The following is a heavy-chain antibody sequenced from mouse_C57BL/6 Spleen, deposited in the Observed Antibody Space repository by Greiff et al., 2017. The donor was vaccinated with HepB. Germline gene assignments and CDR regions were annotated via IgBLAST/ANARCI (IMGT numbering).Heavy chain of an antibody. V-gene: IGHV5-6*01. CDR1: GFTFSSYG. CDR3: ARGGYYGSSYWYFDV. D-gene: IGHD1-1*01. CDR2: ISSGGSYT. J-gene: IGHJ1*03. Sequence: EVKLVESGGDLVKPGGSLKLSCAASGFTFSSYGMSWVRQTPDKRLEWVATISSGGSYTYYPDSVKGRFTISRDNAKNTLYLQMSSLKSEDTAMYYCARGGYYGSSYWYFDVWGTRTTVTVSS.